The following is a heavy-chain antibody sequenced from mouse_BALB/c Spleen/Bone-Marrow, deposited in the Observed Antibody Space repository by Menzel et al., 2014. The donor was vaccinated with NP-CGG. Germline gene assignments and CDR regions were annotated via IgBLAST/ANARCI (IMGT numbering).Heavy chain of an antibody. CDR2: INPSNGRT. CDR3: ASYRGAY. Sequence: QVQLQQSGAELVKPGASVKLSCKASGYTFTSYWMHWVKQRPGQGLERIGEINPSNGRTNYNEKFKIKATLTVDKSSSTAYMQLSSLTSEDSAVYYCASYRGAYWGQGTLVTVSA. CDR1: GYTFTSYW. V-gene: IGHV1S81*02. D-gene: IGHD2-12*01. J-gene: IGHJ3*01.